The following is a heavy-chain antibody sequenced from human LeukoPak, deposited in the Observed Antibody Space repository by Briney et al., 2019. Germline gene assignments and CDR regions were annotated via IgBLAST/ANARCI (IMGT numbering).Heavy chain of an antibody. CDR3: ARVPTITIFGVVIKGAGWFDP. J-gene: IGHJ5*02. Sequence: SETLSLTCTVSGGSISSSSYYWGWIRQPPGKGPEWIGSIYYSGSTYYNPSLKSRVTISVDTSKNQFSLKLSSVTAADTAVYYCARVPTITIFGVVIKGAGWFDPWGQGTLVTVSS. CDR1: GGSISSSSYY. CDR2: IYYSGST. V-gene: IGHV4-39*01. D-gene: IGHD3-3*01.